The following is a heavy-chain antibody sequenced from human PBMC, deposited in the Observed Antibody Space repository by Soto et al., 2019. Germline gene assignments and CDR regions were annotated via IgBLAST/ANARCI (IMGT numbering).Heavy chain of an antibody. CDR3: ARDLGHGGSYYVFDY. CDR1: GYTFTGYY. Sequence: VASVKVSCKASGYTFTGYYMHWVRQAPGQGLEWMGWINPNSGGTNYAQKFQGWVTMTRDTSISTAYMELSRLRSDDTAVYYCARDLGHGGSYYVFDYWGQGTLVTVS. D-gene: IGHD1-26*01. CDR2: INPNSGGT. J-gene: IGHJ4*02. V-gene: IGHV1-2*04.